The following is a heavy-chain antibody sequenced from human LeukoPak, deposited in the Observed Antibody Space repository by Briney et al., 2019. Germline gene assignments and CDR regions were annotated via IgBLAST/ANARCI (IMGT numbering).Heavy chain of an antibody. CDR2: IRYDGSDK. Sequence: PGGSLRLSCAASGFTFSNAWMSWVRQAPGKGLKWVAFIRYDGSDKYYADSVKGRFTISRDNSKNTLYLQMNSLRAEDTAVYYCANLPLVRGVILAVVYWGQGTLVTVSS. D-gene: IGHD3-10*01. CDR3: ANLPLVRGVILAVVY. V-gene: IGHV3-30*02. J-gene: IGHJ4*02. CDR1: GFTFSNAW.